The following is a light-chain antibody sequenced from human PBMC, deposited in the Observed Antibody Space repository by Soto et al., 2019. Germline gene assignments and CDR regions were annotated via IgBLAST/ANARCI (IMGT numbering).Light chain of an antibody. V-gene: IGLV7-46*01. Sequence: QTVVTQEPSLTVYPGGTVTLTCGSSTGAVTSGHYPYWFQQKPGQAPRTLNYDTSNKHSWTPARFSGSLLGGKAALTLSGAQPEDEAEYYCLLSYSGAGVVFGGGTKLTVL. CDR1: TGAVTSGHY. J-gene: IGLJ2*01. CDR2: DTS. CDR3: LLSYSGAGVV.